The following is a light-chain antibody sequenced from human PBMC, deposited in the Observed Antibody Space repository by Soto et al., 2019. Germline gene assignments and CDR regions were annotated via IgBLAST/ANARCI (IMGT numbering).Light chain of an antibody. CDR1: QSITTY. J-gene: IGKJ4*01. V-gene: IGKV1-39*01. CDR2: AAS. Sequence: DIQMTQSPFSLSASVGDRVAITCRASQSITTYLNWYRQKPGKAPKLLIYAASSLQSGVPSRFSGSGSETEFTLSISSLQPEDFATYFCQQIYSAPLTFGGGTKVDIK. CDR3: QQIYSAPLT.